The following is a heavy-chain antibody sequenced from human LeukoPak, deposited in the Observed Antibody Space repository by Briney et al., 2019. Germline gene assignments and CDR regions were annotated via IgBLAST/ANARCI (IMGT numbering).Heavy chain of an antibody. D-gene: IGHD1-7*01. CDR2: INPNSGGT. J-gene: IGHJ5*02. CDR3: ARGGVTGTTLSFDP. Sequence: ASVTVSCKASGYTFTVYYMHWVRQAPGQGLEWMGWINPNSGGTNYAQKFQGRVTMTRDTSISTAYMELSRLRSDDTAVYYCARGGVTGTTLSFDPWGQGTLVTVSS. CDR1: GYTFTVYY. V-gene: IGHV1-2*02.